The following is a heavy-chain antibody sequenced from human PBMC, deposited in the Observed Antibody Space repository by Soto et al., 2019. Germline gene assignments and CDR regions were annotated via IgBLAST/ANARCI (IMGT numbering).Heavy chain of an antibody. J-gene: IGHJ6*02. CDR2: IIPIFGTA. CDR1: GGTFSSYA. V-gene: IGHV1-69*13. Sequence: GASVKVSCKASGGTFSSYAISWVRQAPGQGLEWMGGIIPIFGTANYAQKFQGRVTITADESTSTAYTELSSLRSEDTAVYYCARGRVITGFYYYGMDVWGQGTTVTVSS. CDR3: ARGRVITGFYYYGMDV. D-gene: IGHD1-20*01.